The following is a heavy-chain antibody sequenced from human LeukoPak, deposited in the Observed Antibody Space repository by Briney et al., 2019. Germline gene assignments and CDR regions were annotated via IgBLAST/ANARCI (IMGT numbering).Heavy chain of an antibody. CDR2: VHLDGRT. V-gene: IGHV4-4*02. CDR3: AREGGFYRPLDY. D-gene: IGHD3-3*01. J-gene: IGHJ4*02. CDR1: GGSISSTNW. Sequence: PSETLSLTCGVSGGSISSTNWWTWIRQPPGKGLEWIGEVHLDGRTNYNPSLESRLTMSVDLSKNHISLKLTSVTAADTAVYYCAREGGFYRPLDYTGQGTLVTVSS.